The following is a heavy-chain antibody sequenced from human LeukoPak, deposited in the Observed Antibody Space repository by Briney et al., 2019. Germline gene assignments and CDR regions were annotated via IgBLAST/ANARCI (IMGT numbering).Heavy chain of an antibody. CDR3: ARGRARGYSGSFDY. V-gene: IGHV4-4*02. J-gene: IGHJ4*02. CDR1: GGSISISKW. D-gene: IGHD5-12*01. CDR2: IYHSGST. Sequence: SETLSLTCAVSGGSISISKWWSWVRRPPGKGLEWIGEIYHSGSTNYNPSLKNRVTISVDKSRNQFSLKLTSVTAADTAVYYCARGRARGYSGSFDYWGQGTLVTVSS.